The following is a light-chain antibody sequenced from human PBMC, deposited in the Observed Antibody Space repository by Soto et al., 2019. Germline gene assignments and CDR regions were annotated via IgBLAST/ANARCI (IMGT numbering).Light chain of an antibody. V-gene: IGLV2-14*03. J-gene: IGLJ1*01. CDR1: SSDVGAYDY. Sequence: QSALTQPASVSGSPGQSITISCTGTSSDVGAYDYVSWYQQHPGEVPKLMIFDVSDRPSGVSNRFSGSKSGNTASLTISGLQAEDEADYDCSSFTTSTSYVFGTGTKLTV. CDR3: SSFTTSTSYV. CDR2: DVS.